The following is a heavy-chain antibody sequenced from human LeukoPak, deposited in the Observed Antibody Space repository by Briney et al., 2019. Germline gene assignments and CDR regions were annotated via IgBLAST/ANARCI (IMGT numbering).Heavy chain of an antibody. V-gene: IGHV4-34*01. D-gene: IGHD6-19*01. J-gene: IGHJ5*02. Sequence: PGGSLRLSCAASGFTFSDAWMTWVRQPPGKGLEGIGEINHSGSTNYNPSLKSRVTISVDTSKNQFSLKLSSVTAADTAVYYCARDMSSGWYVGGLDPWGQGTLVTVSS. CDR1: GFTFSDAW. CDR2: INHSGST. CDR3: ARDMSSGWYVGGLDP.